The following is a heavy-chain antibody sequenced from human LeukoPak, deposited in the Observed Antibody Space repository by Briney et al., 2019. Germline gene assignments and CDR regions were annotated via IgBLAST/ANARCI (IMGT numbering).Heavy chain of an antibody. V-gene: IGHV3-7*03. CDR1: GFTFSNSW. CDR2: IKPDGSAQ. J-gene: IGHJ3*02. Sequence: PGGSLRLSCAASGFTFSNSWMSWVRQAPGRGLEWVATIKPDGSAQYYVDSVKGRFTISRDNAKNSLFLQINSLRAEDTAVYYCAKGLGDFGRTGGFDIWGQGTMVTVSP. CDR3: AKGLGDFGRTGGFDI. D-gene: IGHD2-21*02.